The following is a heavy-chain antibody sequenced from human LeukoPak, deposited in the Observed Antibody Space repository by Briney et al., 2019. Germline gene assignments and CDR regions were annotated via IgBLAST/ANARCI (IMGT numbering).Heavy chain of an antibody. D-gene: IGHD2-2*01. Sequence: PGGSLRLSCAASGFTFSSYWMSWVRQAPGKGLEWVANIKQDGSEKYYVDSVKGRFTISRDNAKNSLYLQMNSLRAEDTAVYYCARPDCSSTNCYEFDYWGQGTLVTVSS. V-gene: IGHV3-7*01. CDR2: IKQDGSEK. CDR3: ARPDCSSTNCYEFDY. J-gene: IGHJ4*02. CDR1: GFTFSSYW.